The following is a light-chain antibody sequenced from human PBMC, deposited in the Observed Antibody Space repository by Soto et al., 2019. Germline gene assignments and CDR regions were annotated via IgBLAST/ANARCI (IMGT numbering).Light chain of an antibody. Sequence: DIVMTQSPLSLPVTPGEPASISCRSSQSLVYSNGNTHLDWYVQKPVQSPQLLIFLVSDRASGATDRFSGSGSGTAFTLEISRVEAEDVGVYYCMQALQPAFTFGQGTRLEIK. V-gene: IGKV2-28*01. CDR3: MQALQPAFT. CDR1: QSLVYSNGNTH. J-gene: IGKJ2*01. CDR2: LVS.